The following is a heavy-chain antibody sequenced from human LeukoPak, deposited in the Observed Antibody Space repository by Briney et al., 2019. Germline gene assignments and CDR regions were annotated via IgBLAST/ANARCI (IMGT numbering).Heavy chain of an antibody. CDR1: GYTFTSYA. D-gene: IGHD3-22*01. CDR2: IIPILGIA. J-gene: IGHJ3*02. Sequence: GASVKVSCKVSGYTFTSYAISWVRQAPGQGLEWMGRIIPILGIANYAQKFQGRVTITADKSTSTAYMELSSLRSEDTAVYYCAREERLYYYDSSSADAFDIWGQGTMVTVSS. V-gene: IGHV1-69*04. CDR3: AREERLYYYDSSSADAFDI.